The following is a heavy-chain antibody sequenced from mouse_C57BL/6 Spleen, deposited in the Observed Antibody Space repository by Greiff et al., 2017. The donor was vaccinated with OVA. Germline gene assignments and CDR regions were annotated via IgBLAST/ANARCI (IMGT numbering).Heavy chain of an antibody. J-gene: IGHJ4*01. CDR3: ARSFYGSSYDYAMDY. D-gene: IGHD1-1*01. Sequence: VQLQQSGAELVRPGTSVKVSCKASGYAFTNYLIEWVKQRPGQGLEWIGVINPGSGGTNYNEKFKGKATLTADKSSSTAYMQLSSLTSGDYAVYFCARSFYGSSYDYAMDYWGQGTSVTVAS. V-gene: IGHV1-54*01. CDR2: INPGSGGT. CDR1: GYAFTNYL.